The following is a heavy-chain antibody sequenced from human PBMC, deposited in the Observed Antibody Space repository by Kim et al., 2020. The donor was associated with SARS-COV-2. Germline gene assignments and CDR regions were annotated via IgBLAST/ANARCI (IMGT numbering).Heavy chain of an antibody. V-gene: IGHV3-33*01. CDR3: TGFDF. J-gene: IGHJ4*02. CDR2: IWYDGSDK. D-gene: IGHD1-1*01. CDR1: GFIFSNYG. Sequence: GGSLRLSCAASGFIFSNYGMHWVRQAPGKGLEWVAVIWYDGSDKYYSDSVKGRFSISRDNSKNMLYLQMNNLRAEDTAVYYCTGFDFWGRGTLVTVSS.